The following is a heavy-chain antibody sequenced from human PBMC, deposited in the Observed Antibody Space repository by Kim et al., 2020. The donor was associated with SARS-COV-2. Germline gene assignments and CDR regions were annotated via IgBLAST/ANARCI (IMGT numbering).Heavy chain of an antibody. J-gene: IGHJ4*02. D-gene: IGHD6-19*01. Sequence: SETLSLICTVSGGSFSIYHWSWIRQPAGKGLEWIGRIHASGSTNYNPSLKSRVTMSVDTSENQMSLRLRSVTAADTAMYYCARQVAGTDRRFDYWGQGTLVTVSS. CDR1: GGSFSIYH. CDR3: ARQVAGTDRRFDY. V-gene: IGHV4-4*07. CDR2: IHASGST.